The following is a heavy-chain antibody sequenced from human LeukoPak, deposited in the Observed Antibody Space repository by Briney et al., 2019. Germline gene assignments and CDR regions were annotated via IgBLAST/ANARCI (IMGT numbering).Heavy chain of an antibody. J-gene: IGHJ4*02. CDR2: IYYSGST. D-gene: IGHD6-13*01. CDR1: GGSISSYY. CDR3: ARLYQAAAGDY. V-gene: IGHV4-39*01. Sequence: SETLSLTCTVSGGSISSYYWGWIRQPPGKGLEWIGSIYYSGSTYYNPSLKSRVTISVDTSKNQFSLKLSSVTAADTAVYHCARLYQAAAGDYWGQGTLVTVSS.